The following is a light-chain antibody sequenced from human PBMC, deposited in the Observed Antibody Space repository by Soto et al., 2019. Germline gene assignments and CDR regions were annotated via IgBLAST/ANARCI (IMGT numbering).Light chain of an antibody. CDR1: ISDVGGYNF. CDR2: GVT. CDR3: CSYAGSSTWV. Sequence: QSALTQPASVSGSPGQSITITCSGTISDVGGYNFVSWYQQHPGKAPKLIIYGVTKWPSGVSNRFSGSKSGNTASLTISGLQAEDEADYYCCSYAGSSTWVFGGGTKLTVL. V-gene: IGLV2-23*02. J-gene: IGLJ3*02.